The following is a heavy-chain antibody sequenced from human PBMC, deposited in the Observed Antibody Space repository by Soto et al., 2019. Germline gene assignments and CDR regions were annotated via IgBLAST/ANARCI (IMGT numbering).Heavy chain of an antibody. CDR3: ARDRDSYGFHDY. Sequence: QVQLQESGPGLVKPSQTLSVTCTVSGGSISSGGSYWSWIRQHPGKGPEWIGYIHYSGTTYYNPSLKSRVTISIDTSKKQFSLKLSSVTAADTAVYYCARDRDSYGFHDYWGQGTLVTVSS. CDR1: GGSISSGGSY. V-gene: IGHV4-31*03. J-gene: IGHJ4*02. CDR2: IHYSGTT. D-gene: IGHD5-18*01.